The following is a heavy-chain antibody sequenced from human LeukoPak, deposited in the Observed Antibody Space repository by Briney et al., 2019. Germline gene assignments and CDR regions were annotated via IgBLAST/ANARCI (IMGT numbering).Heavy chain of an antibody. D-gene: IGHD3-16*02. V-gene: IGHV4-39*07. CDR2: IYYSGST. Sequence: NPSETLSLTCTVSGGSISSSSYYWGWIRQPPGKGLEWIGSIYYSGSTYYNPSLKSRVTISVDTSKNQFSLKLSSVTAADTAVYYCARVRVMITFGGVIVRSDYYYYYMDVWGKGTTVTVSS. J-gene: IGHJ6*03. CDR1: GGSISSSSYY. CDR3: ARVRVMITFGGVIVRSDYYYYYMDV.